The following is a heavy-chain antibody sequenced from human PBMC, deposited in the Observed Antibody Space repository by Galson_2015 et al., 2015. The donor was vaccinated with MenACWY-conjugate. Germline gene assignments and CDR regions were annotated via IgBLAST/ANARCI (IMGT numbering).Heavy chain of an antibody. Sequence: CAISGDSVSSNSAAWNWIRQPPSRGLEWLGRTYYRSEWYNDYAVSVKSRITINPDTSKNQFSLHLNSVTPEDTAVYYCARVRGGSHNWVDPWGQGTLVTVSS. CDR1: GDSVSSNSAA. J-gene: IGHJ5*02. V-gene: IGHV6-1*01. CDR3: ARVRGGSHNWVDP. CDR2: TYYRSEWYN. D-gene: IGHD2-15*01.